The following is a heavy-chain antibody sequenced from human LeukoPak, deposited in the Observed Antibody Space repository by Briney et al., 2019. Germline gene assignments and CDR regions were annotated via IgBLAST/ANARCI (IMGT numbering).Heavy chain of an antibody. J-gene: IGHJ6*03. CDR2: INPNSGGT. CDR1: GYTFTGYY. Sequence: ASVKVSCKASGYTFTGYYMHWVRQAPGQGLEWMGWINPNSGGTNYAQKFQGRVTMTRDTSISTAYMELSRLRSDDTAVYYCARDGFDWLLYPGYYYYYYMDVWGKGTTVTVSS. CDR3: ARDGFDWLLYPGYYYYYYMDV. D-gene: IGHD3-9*01. V-gene: IGHV1-2*02.